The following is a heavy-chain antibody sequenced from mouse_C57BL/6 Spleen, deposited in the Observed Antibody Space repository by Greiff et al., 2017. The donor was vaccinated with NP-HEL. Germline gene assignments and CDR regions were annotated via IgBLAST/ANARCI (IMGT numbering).Heavy chain of an antibody. CDR2: ILPGSGST. Sequence: VKVVESGAELMKPGASVKLSCKATGYTFTGYWIEWVKQRPGHGLEWIGEILPGSGSTNYNEKFKGKATFTADTSSNTAYMQLSSLTTADSAIYDCARTAQVAWFAYWGQGTLVTVSA. CDR1: GYTFTGYW. V-gene: IGHV1-9*01. D-gene: IGHD3-2*02. J-gene: IGHJ3*01. CDR3: ARTAQVAWFAY.